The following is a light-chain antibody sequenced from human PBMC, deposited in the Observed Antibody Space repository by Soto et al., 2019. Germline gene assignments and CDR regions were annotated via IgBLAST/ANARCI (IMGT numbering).Light chain of an antibody. CDR1: ESVTTY. Sequence: EIVLTQSPATLSLSPGERGTLSCRASESVTTYLAWYQQKPGQAPRLLIYDASSRATGIPARFSGSGSGTDFTLTISSLEPEDFAVYYCQQRSTWPLTFGGGTKVDIK. V-gene: IGKV3-11*01. CDR3: QQRSTWPLT. CDR2: DAS. J-gene: IGKJ4*01.